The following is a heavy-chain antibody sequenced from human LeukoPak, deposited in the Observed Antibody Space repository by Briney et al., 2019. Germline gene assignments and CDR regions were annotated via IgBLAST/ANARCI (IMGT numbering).Heavy chain of an antibody. CDR1: GYTFTGYY. CDR2: INPNSGGT. Sequence: ASVKVSCKASGYTFTGYYMHWVRQAPGQGREWMGWINPNSGGTNYAQKFQGRVTMTRDTSISTAYMELSRLRSDDTAVYYCARAGYYDFWSGYQYYYYYMDVWGKGTTVTVSS. J-gene: IGHJ6*03. V-gene: IGHV1-2*02. CDR3: ARAGYYDFWSGYQYYYYYMDV. D-gene: IGHD3-3*01.